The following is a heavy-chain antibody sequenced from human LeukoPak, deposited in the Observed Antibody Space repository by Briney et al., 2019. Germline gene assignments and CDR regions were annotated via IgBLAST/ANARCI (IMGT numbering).Heavy chain of an antibody. D-gene: IGHD7-27*01. CDR3: AREGFSVWGSPYFDY. CDR1: GFTVSSNY. J-gene: IGHJ4*02. CDR2: IYSGGST. Sequence: GGSLRLSCAASGFTVSSNYMSWVRQAPGKGLEWVAVIYSGGSTYYADSVKGRFTISRDNSKNTLYLQMNSLRAEDTAVYYCAREGFSVWGSPYFDYWGQGTLVTVSS. V-gene: IGHV3-53*01.